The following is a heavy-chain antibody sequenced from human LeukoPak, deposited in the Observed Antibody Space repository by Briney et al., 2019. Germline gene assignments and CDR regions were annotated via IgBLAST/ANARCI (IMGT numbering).Heavy chain of an antibody. CDR1: GYTFTSYD. CDR3: ARGIRVRGVSHFDY. J-gene: IGHJ4*02. D-gene: IGHD3-10*01. CDR2: MNPNSGNT. V-gene: IGHV1-8*01. Sequence: ASVKVSCKASGYTFTSYDIDWVRQATGQGLEWMGWMNPNSGNTGYAQKFQGRVTMTRNTSISTAYMELSSLRSEDTAVYYCARGIRVRGVSHFDYWGQGTLVTVSS.